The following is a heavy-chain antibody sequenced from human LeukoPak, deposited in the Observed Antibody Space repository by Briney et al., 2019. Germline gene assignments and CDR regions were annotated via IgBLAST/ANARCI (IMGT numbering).Heavy chain of an antibody. CDR2: FYTSGST. CDR3: ARDLYGSDYYMDV. V-gene: IGHV4-4*07. CDR1: GGSIGSHY. J-gene: IGHJ6*03. Sequence: PSETLSLTCTVSGGSIGSHYWSWIRQPAGKGLEWIGRFYTSGSTKYNPSLWSRVTISVDRSKNQLSLKLSSVTAADTAVYYCARDLYGSDYYMDVWGKGTTVTVSS. D-gene: IGHD3-10*01.